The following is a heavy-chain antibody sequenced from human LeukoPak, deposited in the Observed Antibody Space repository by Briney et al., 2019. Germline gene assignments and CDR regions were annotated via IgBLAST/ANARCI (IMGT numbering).Heavy chain of an antibody. V-gene: IGHV3-30-3*01. CDR3: ASTDGFDY. J-gene: IGHJ4*02. Sequence: GRSLRLSCAASGFTFSSYAMHWVRQAPGKGLEWVAVISYDGSNKYYADSVKGRFTISRDNSKNTLYLQMNSLRAEDTAVYYCASTDGFDYWGQGTLVTVSS. CDR2: ISYDGSNK. CDR1: GFTFSSYA. D-gene: IGHD4-17*01.